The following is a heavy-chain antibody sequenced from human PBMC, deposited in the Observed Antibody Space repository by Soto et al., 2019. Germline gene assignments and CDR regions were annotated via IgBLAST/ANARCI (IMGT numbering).Heavy chain of an antibody. J-gene: IGHJ6*02. Sequence: QVQLQQWGAGLLKPSETLSLTCAVYGGSFSGYYWSWIRQPPGKGLEWIGEINHSGSTNYNPSLKSRVTISVDTSKNQFSPKLSSVTAADTAVYYCARDPRRYCSGGSCYSRYYYYGMDVWGQGTTVTVSS. V-gene: IGHV4-34*01. CDR1: GGSFSGYY. CDR2: INHSGST. D-gene: IGHD2-15*01. CDR3: ARDPRRYCSGGSCYSRYYYYGMDV.